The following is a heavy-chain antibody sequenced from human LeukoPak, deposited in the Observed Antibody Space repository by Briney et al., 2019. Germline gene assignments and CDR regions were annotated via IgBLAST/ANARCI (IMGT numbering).Heavy chain of an antibody. J-gene: IGHJ4*02. Sequence: GGSLRLSCAASGFTFSSYGMHWVRQAPGKGLEWVSYISSSSSTIYYADSVKGRFTISRDNAKNSLYLQMNSLRAEDTAVYYCAREMGYMVRGVNYFDYWGQGTLVTVSS. CDR3: AREMGYMVRGVNYFDY. CDR1: GFTFSSYG. CDR2: ISSSSSTI. V-gene: IGHV3-48*04. D-gene: IGHD3-10*01.